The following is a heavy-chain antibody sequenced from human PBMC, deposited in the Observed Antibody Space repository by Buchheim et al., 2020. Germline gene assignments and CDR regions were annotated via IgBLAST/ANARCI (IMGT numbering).Heavy chain of an antibody. CDR1: GFTFSTYA. D-gene: IGHD4-11*01. CDR2: ISSSGGRS. Sequence: EVQLLEFGGGLVQPGGSLRLSCEASGFTFSTYAMSWVRQGPGKGLEWGSTISSSGGRSYYAASVKGRSTISRDNSKNTVYLQVNSLRAGDTAVYYCAKAEGKTYSNSEYYYPYYAMDVWGQGT. J-gene: IGHJ6*02. CDR3: AKAEGKTYSNSEYYYPYYAMDV. V-gene: IGHV3-23*01.